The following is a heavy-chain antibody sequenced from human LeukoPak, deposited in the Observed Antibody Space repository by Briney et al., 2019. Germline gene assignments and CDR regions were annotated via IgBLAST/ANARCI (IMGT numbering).Heavy chain of an antibody. Sequence: PGGSLRLSCAASGFTFSSYAMHWVRQAPGKGLEWVAVISYDGSNKYYADSVKGRFTISRDNSKNTLYLQMNSLRAEDTAVYYCARDEADSSSWYSSLVLDYWGQGTLVTVSS. J-gene: IGHJ4*02. V-gene: IGHV3-30-3*01. CDR2: ISYDGSNK. D-gene: IGHD6-13*01. CDR1: GFTFSSYA. CDR3: ARDEADSSSWYSSLVLDY.